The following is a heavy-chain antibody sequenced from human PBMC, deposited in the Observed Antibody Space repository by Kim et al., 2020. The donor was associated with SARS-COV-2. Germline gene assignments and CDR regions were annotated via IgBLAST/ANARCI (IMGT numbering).Heavy chain of an antibody. V-gene: IGHV4-39*01. D-gene: IGHD5-12*01. CDR3: ARQGRGSYY. Sequence: GSTYYNPSLKSRVTISVDTSKNQFSLKLSSVTAADTAVYYCARQGRGSYYWGQGTLVTVSS. CDR2: GST. J-gene: IGHJ4*02.